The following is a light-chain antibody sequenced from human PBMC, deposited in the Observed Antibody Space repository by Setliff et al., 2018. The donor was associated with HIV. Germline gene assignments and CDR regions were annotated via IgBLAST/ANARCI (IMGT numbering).Light chain of an antibody. CDR2: EVS. V-gene: IGLV2-23*02. CDR3: CSYAGSGTYV. Sequence: QSVLAQPPSASGSPGQSVAISCTGTSSDVGAYNFVSWYQQHPGKAPKLMIYEVSKRPSGVSNRFSGSKSGNTASLTISGLQAEDETDYYCCSYAGSGTYVFGTGTKVTVL. J-gene: IGLJ1*01. CDR1: SSDVGAYNF.